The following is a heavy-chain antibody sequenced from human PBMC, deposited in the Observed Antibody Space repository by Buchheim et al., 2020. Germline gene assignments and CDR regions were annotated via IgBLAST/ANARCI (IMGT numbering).Heavy chain of an antibody. CDR2: ISYDGKNE. CDR1: GFIFSKYA. Sequence: QVQLVESGGGVVQPGRSLRLSCAVSGFIFSKYAMHWVRQAPGKGLEWVGVISYDGKNEYYAESVKGRFTISIDNSKNTLWLQMNSLRAEDTAVYYCASLMGSSGCCETQEFDYWGQGTL. D-gene: IGHD6-19*01. J-gene: IGHJ4*02. V-gene: IGHV3-30*04. CDR3: ASLMGSSGCCETQEFDY.